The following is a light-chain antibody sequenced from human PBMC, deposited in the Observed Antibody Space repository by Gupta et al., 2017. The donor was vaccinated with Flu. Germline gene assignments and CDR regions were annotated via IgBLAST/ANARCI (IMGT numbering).Light chain of an antibody. CDR2: AAS. Sequence: DIQMTQSPSSLSAVVGDRVTLTCRTSQGISNSLVWFRQKPGKAPQSLIFAASTLQSGVPSRFSGGGSGKVFTLTISSLQPEDSATYYCQQEDYNPNTFGQGTKMEIK. V-gene: IGKV1-16*01. J-gene: IGKJ2*01. CDR3: QQEDYNPNT. CDR1: QGISNS.